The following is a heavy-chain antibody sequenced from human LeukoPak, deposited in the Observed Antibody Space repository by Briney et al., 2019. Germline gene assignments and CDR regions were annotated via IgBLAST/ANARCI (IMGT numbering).Heavy chain of an antibody. V-gene: IGHV3-48*02. CDR1: GFSFRSYS. Sequence: GGSLRLSCAASGFSFRSYSMSWVRQAPGKGLEWVSYISTSSSTIYYADSVKGRFTISRDNAKNSLYLQMNSLRDEYTAVYYCASQQQLDYWGQGTLVTVSS. CDR2: ISTSSSTI. CDR3: ASQQQLDY. D-gene: IGHD6-13*01. J-gene: IGHJ4*02.